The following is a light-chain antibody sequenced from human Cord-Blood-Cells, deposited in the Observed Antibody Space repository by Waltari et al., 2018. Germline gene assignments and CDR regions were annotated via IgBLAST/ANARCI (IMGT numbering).Light chain of an antibody. CDR2: WAS. CDR1: QSVLYSSTNKNY. J-gene: IGKJ1*01. Sequence: DIVMTQSPDSLAVALGERATINCMSSQSVLYSSTNKNYLAWYQQKPGQPPKLLIYWASTRESGVPDRFSGSGSGTDFTLTISSLQAEDVAVYYCQQYYSTPWTFGQGTKVEIK. CDR3: QQYYSTPWT. V-gene: IGKV4-1*01.